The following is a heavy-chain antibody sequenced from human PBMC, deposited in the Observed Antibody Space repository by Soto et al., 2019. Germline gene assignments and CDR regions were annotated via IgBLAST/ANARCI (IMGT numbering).Heavy chain of an antibody. D-gene: IGHD3-10*01. J-gene: IGHJ3*02. Sequence: SETLSLTCIVSGGSITNYYWSWIRQPPGKGLEWIGYIYSGGSTNYNPSLKSRVTISVDTSKNQFSLNLTSVTAADTAVYHCARDSAYGDAFDIWGQGTMVTVSS. CDR1: GGSITNYY. CDR3: ARDSAYGDAFDI. CDR2: IYSGGST. V-gene: IGHV4-59*01.